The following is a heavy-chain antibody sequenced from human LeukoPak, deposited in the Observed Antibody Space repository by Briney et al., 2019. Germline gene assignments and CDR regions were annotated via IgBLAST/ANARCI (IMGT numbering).Heavy chain of an antibody. D-gene: IGHD3-9*01. V-gene: IGHV4-4*02. CDR2: IYHSGST. J-gene: IGHJ4*02. CDR1: GFTFSDYG. CDR3: ARHSYDILTGYHFDY. Sequence: GSLRLSCAASGFTFSDYGMHWVRQPPGKGLEWIGEIYHSGSTNYNPSLKSRVTISVDKSKNQFSLKLSSVTAADTAVYYCARHSYDILTGYHFDYWGQGTLVTVSS.